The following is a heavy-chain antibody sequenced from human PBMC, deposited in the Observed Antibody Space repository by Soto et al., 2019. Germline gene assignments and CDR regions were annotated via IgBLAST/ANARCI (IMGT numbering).Heavy chain of an antibody. CDR3: ARAENWAYYDILTGSPSPHYYYMDV. CDR1: GGSISSGGYY. CDR2: IYYSGST. Sequence: SETLSLTCTVSGGSISSGGYYWSWIRQHPGKGLEWNGYIYYSGSTYYNPSLKSRVTISVDTSKNQFSLKLSSVTAVDTGVYYCARAENWAYYDILTGSPSPHYYYMDVWGKGTTVTVSS. D-gene: IGHD3-9*01. V-gene: IGHV4-31*03. J-gene: IGHJ6*03.